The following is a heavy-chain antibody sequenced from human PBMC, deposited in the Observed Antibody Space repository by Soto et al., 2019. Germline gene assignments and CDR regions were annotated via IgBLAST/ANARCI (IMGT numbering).Heavy chain of an antibody. V-gene: IGHV1-8*01. D-gene: IGHD6-19*01. J-gene: IGHJ5*02. CDR3: ARTRFGAVAAT. CDR2: MNPYSGNT. Sequence: QVQLVQSGAEVKKPGASVKVSCKASGYTFTSYDIHWVRRATGQGPEWMGWMNPYSGNTVYAQKFQGEVTMTRNTSMSIAFMELSSLRSEDTAVYYCARTRFGAVAATWGQGTLVTVSS. CDR1: GYTFTSYD.